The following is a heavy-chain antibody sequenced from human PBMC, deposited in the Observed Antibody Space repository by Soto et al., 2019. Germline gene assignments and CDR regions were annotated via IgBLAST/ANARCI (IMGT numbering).Heavy chain of an antibody. V-gene: IGHV3-20*04. J-gene: IGHJ4*02. Sequence: EVQLVESGGGVVRPGGSLRLSCAASGFTFDDYGMSWVRQAPGKGLEWVSGINWNGGSTGYADSVKGRFTISRDNAKNSLYLQMNSLRAEDTALYYCARVSPTYYYDSSGLNLNLPQSHYFDYWGQGTLVTVSS. CDR1: GFTFDDYG. D-gene: IGHD3-22*01. CDR2: INWNGGST. CDR3: ARVSPTYYYDSSGLNLNLPQSHYFDY.